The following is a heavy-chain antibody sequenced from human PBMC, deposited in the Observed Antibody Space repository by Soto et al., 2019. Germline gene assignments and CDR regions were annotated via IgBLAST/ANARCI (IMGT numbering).Heavy chain of an antibody. V-gene: IGHV4-4*07. J-gene: IGHJ4*02. CDR1: DGSISTYY. Sequence: SETLSLTCTVSDGSISTYYCNWIRQPAGKGLEWIGRIDASGSTDYDPSLKSRVTMSVDTSKNQFSLRLSSVTAADTAVYYCARGGHDFWSGPFDYWGQGXQVTVSS. CDR3: ARGGHDFWSGPFDY. CDR2: IDASGST. D-gene: IGHD3-3*01.